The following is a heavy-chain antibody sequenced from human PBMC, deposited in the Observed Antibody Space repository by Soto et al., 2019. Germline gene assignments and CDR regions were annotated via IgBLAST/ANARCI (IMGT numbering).Heavy chain of an antibody. J-gene: IGHJ5*02. CDR3: GRDQSGIGYYVDWFDP. Sequence: GASVKVSCKASGGTFSSYAISWVRQAPGQGPEWLGGIIPGNGNTYYAQKFQGRVTITGDTAASTVNMELTSLTSEDTAIYYCGRDQSGIGYYVDWFDPWGQGTLVTVSS. D-gene: IGHD3-10*02. CDR2: IIPGNGNT. V-gene: IGHV1-69*10. CDR1: GGTFSSYA.